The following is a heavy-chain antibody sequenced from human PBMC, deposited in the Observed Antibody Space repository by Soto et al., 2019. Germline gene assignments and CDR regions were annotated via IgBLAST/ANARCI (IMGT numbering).Heavy chain of an antibody. D-gene: IGHD4-17*01. J-gene: IGHJ4*02. V-gene: IGHV4-34*01. CDR3: ATSIKRGLPASYGAVYFDY. CDR1: GGSLSGYY. Sequence: PSETLSLTCAVYGGSLSGYYWSWIRQPPGKGLEWIGEINHSGSTNYNPSLKSRVTISVDTSKNQFSLKLSSVTAADTAVYYCATSIKRGLPASYGAVYFDYWGQGTLVTVSS. CDR2: INHSGST.